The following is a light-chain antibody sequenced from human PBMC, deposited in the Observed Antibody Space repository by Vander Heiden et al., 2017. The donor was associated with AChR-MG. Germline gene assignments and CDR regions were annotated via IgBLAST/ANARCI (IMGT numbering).Light chain of an antibody. CDR1: NIGSKS. Sequence: SYVLTQPPSVSVAPGRTAKLTCGGNNIGSKSVHWYQQKLGQAPVLVVYDDSDRPSGIPERISGSNSGNTATLTISRVEAGDEGDYYCQVWDSVSDPVVFGGGTKLTVL. V-gene: IGLV3-21*02. J-gene: IGLJ2*01. CDR2: DDS. CDR3: QVWDSVSDPVV.